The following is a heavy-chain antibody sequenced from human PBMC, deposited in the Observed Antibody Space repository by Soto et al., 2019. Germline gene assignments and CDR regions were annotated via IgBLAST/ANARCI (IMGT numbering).Heavy chain of an antibody. CDR1: GGSFSGYY. D-gene: IGHD3-9*01. CDR2: INHSGST. CDR3: ARAPQYYDILAGYSGYFDY. Sequence: SETLSLTCAVYGGSFSGYYWSWIRQPPGKGLEWIGEINHSGSTNYNPSLKSRVTISVDTSKNQFSLKLSSVTAADTAVYYCARAPQYYDILAGYSGYFDYWGQGTLVTVSS. J-gene: IGHJ4*02. V-gene: IGHV4-34*01.